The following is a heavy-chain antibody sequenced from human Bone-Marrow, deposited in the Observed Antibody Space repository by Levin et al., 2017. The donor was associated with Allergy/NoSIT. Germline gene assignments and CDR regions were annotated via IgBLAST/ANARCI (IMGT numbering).Heavy chain of an antibody. Sequence: PGGSLRLSCAASGFTFDDFAMHWVRQAPGKGLEWVSGIDWNSNSLGYADSLKGRFTISRDNAKNSLYLQMNSVTSGDAAFYYCAKDAELGFIYGRIDNWGQGTLLTVSS. CDR3: AKDAELGFIYGRIDN. J-gene: IGHJ4*02. D-gene: IGHD5-18*01. V-gene: IGHV3-9*01. CDR2: IDWNSNSL. CDR1: GFTFDDFA.